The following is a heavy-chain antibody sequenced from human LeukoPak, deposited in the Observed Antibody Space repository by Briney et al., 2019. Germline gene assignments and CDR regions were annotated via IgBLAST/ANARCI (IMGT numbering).Heavy chain of an antibody. J-gene: IGHJ4*02. CDR2: ITYSGDNT. CDR3: AKDKLPTAMFSYVY. CDR1: GITVGSHD. V-gene: IGHV3-23*01. D-gene: IGHD2-2*01. Sequence: GGSLRLSCAASGITVGSHDMTWVRQAPGKGLEWVSGITYSGDNTYYAGSVKGRFTISRDNSRNTLFLQMDSLRAEDTAVYYCAKDKLPTAMFSYVYWGQGTLVTVSS.